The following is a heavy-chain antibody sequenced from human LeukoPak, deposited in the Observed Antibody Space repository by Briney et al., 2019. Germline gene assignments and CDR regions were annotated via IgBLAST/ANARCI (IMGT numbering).Heavy chain of an antibody. CDR2: INPSGFST. Sequence: ASVKVSCKASGYTFTSYYMYWVRQAPGQGLEWMGIINPSGFSTTYAQKFQGRVTMTRDTSTSTVYMELSSLRSEDTAVYYCARDERDGGDTAMLGANNWFDPWGQGTLVTVSS. V-gene: IGHV1-46*01. D-gene: IGHD5-18*01. CDR3: ARDERDGGDTAMLGANNWFDP. CDR1: GYTFTSYY. J-gene: IGHJ5*02.